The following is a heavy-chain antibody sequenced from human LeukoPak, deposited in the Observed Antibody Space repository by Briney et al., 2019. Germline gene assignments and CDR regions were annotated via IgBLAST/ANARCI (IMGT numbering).Heavy chain of an antibody. J-gene: IGHJ5*02. CDR3: ARGSTVTTTTHWFDP. CDR2: IIPIFGTA. CDR1: GGTFSSYA. D-gene: IGHD4-17*01. V-gene: IGHV1-69*13. Sequence: GASVKVSCKASGGTFSSYAISWVRQAPGQGLEWMGGIIPIFGTANYAQKFQGRVTITADESTSTAYMELSSLRSEDTAVYYCARGSTVTTTTHWFDPWGQGTLVTVSS.